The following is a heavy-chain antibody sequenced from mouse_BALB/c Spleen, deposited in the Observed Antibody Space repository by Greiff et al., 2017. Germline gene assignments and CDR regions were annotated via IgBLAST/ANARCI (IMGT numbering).Heavy chain of an antibody. J-gene: IGHJ4*01. D-gene: IGHD2-12*01. CDR3: ARADDGGYYAMDY. CDR1: GFTFSDYY. V-gene: IGHV5-4*02. Sequence: DVMLVESGGGLVKPGGSLKLSCAASGFTFSDYYMYWVRQTPEKRLEWVATISDGGSYTYYPDSVKGRFTISRDNAKNNLDLQMSSLKSEDTAMYYCARADDGGYYAMDYWGQGTSVTVSS. CDR2: ISDGGSYT.